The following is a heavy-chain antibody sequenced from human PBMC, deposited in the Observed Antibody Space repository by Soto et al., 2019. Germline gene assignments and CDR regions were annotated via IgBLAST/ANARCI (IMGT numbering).Heavy chain of an antibody. J-gene: IGHJ4*02. CDR3: AKEGGLSGSYYISSSYYFDY. V-gene: IGHV3-30*18. Sequence: PGGSLRLSCAASGFIFSNSLMHWVRQAPDKRLEWVAIISYDGSNTYYADSVKGRFTISRDNSKNTLYLQMNSLRAEDTSVYYCAKEGGLSGSYYISSSYYFDYWGQGTLVTVSS. D-gene: IGHD1-26*01. CDR1: GFIFSNSL. CDR2: ISYDGSNT.